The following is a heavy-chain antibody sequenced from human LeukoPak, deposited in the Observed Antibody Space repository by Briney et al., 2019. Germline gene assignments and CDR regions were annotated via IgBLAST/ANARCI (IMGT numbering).Heavy chain of an antibody. D-gene: IGHD3-10*01. J-gene: IGHJ4*02. CDR2: ISYDGSNK. CDR1: GFTFSSYA. V-gene: IGHV3-30*04. CDR3: ARDYYGSGSYYTIKGYFDC. Sequence: PGGSLRLSCAASGFTFSSYAMHWVRQAPGKGLEWVAVISYDGSNKYYADSVKGRFTISRDNSKNTLYLQMNSLRAEDTAVYYCARDYYGSGSYYTIKGYFDCWGQGTLVTVSS.